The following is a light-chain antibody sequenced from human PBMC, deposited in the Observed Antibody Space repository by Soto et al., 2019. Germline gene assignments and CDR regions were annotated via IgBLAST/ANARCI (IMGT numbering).Light chain of an antibody. V-gene: IGKV1-5*01. CDR2: DAS. J-gene: IGKJ1*01. CDR1: QSFSTW. Sequence: DIQMTQTPSTLSASVGDRVTITCRASQSFSTWLAWYQQKPGKAPKLLIFDASSLERGVPSRFSGSGSGTEFTLTISSLQPEDFATYYCQLYNSYPWTFGQGTKVEVK. CDR3: QLYNSYPWT.